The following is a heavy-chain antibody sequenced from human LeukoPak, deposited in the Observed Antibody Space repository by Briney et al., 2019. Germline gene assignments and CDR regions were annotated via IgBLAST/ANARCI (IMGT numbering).Heavy chain of an antibody. CDR2: IYPGDSDT. D-gene: IGHD3-9*01. CDR1: GYNFTNYW. Sequence: GESLKISCQGSGYNFTNYWIGWVRQMPGKGLEWMGIIYPGDSDTRYSPSFQGQVTISADKSISTAYLQWSSLKASDTAMYYCARRVTTYYDILTGYYTPYDAFDIWGQGTMVTVSS. CDR3: ARRVTTYYDILTGYYTPYDAFDI. J-gene: IGHJ3*02. V-gene: IGHV5-51*01.